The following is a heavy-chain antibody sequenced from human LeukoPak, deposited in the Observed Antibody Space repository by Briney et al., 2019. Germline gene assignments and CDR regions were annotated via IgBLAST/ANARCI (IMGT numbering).Heavy chain of an antibody. Sequence: SETLSLTCPVSGGSITSYYWSSIRQPPGKGLEWIGYIYYSGSTNYNPSLKSRVTISVDTSKNQFSLKLSSVTAADTAVYYCARGSSAVAGTGIGYWGQGTLVTVSS. CDR3: ARGSSAVAGTGIGY. CDR1: GGSITSYY. CDR2: IYYSGST. D-gene: IGHD6-19*01. J-gene: IGHJ4*02. V-gene: IGHV4-59*01.